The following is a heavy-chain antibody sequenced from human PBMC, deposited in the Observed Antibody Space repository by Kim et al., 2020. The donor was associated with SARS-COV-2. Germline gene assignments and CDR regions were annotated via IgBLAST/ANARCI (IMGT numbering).Heavy chain of an antibody. CDR2: ISYDGSNK. CDR1: GFTFSSYG. J-gene: IGHJ4*02. Sequence: GGSLRLSCAASGFTFSSYGMHWVHQAPGKGLEWVAVISYDGSNKYYADSVKGRFTISRDNSKNTLYLQMNSLRAEDTAVYYCARDSSGVYYFDYWGQGTLVTVSS. CDR3: ARDSSGVYYFDY. V-gene: IGHV3-33*05. D-gene: IGHD6-19*01.